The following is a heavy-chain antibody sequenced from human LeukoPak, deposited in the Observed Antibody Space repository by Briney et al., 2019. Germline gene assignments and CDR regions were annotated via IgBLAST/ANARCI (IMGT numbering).Heavy chain of an antibody. J-gene: IGHJ4*02. V-gene: IGHV3-48*01. D-gene: IGHD4-11*01. CDR3: ARDAQRGFDYSNSLYY. CDR2: ISSSTSTI. Sequence: PGGSLRLSCAASGFTFNTYSINWVRQAPGKGLEWLSYISSSTSTIYYADSVKGRFTISRDNAKNSLYLQMNSLRAEDTAVYYCARDAQRGFDYSNSLYYWGQGALVTASS. CDR1: GFTFNTYS.